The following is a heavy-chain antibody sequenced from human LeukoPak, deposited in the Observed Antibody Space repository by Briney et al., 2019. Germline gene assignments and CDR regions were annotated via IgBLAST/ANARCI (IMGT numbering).Heavy chain of an antibody. CDR3: AREYRHNWFDP. V-gene: IGHV4-59*01. Sequence: SETLSLTCTVSGGSISSYYWSWIRQPPGKGLEWIGYIYYSGSTNYNPSLKSRVTISVDTSKNQFSLKLSSVTAADTAVYYCAREYRHNWFDPWGQGTLSPSPQ. J-gene: IGHJ5*02. CDR1: GGSISSYY. CDR2: IYYSGST. D-gene: IGHD5-12*01.